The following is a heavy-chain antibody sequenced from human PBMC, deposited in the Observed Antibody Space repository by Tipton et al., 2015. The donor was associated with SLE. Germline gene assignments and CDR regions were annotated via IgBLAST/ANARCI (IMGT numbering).Heavy chain of an antibody. CDR1: GFTFSAYA. CDR3: ARDWYYDSSVLSSTGGMDV. Sequence: SLRLSCAASGFTFSAYAMHWVRQAPGKGLEWVSAISGSGGSTYYADSVEGRFTISRDNSKNTLYLQMNSLRAEDTAVYYCARDWYYDSSVLSSTGGMDVWGKGTTVTVSS. J-gene: IGHJ6*03. D-gene: IGHD3-22*01. CDR2: ISGSGGST. V-gene: IGHV3-23*01.